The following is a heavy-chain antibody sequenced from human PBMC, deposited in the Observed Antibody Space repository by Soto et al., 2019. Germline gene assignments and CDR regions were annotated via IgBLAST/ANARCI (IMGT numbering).Heavy chain of an antibody. D-gene: IGHD4-17*01. CDR2: VSHDESKK. CDR1: GFTFSSSA. J-gene: IGHJ4*02. Sequence: QVPLVESGGGVGQPGRSLRLSCAASGFTFSSSAMHWVRQAPGKGLEWVAVVSHDESKKYYADLVKGRFTISRDNSKNTLYLQMDSLRAEDTAVYYCARDGGVTTSDFDSWGQGTLVTVSS. CDR3: ARDGGVTTSDFDS. V-gene: IGHV3-30-3*01.